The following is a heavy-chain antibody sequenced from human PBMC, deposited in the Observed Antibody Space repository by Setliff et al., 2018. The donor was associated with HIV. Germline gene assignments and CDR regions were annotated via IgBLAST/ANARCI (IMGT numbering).Heavy chain of an antibody. V-gene: IGHV4-38-2*02. CDR2: IYHSGST. J-gene: IGHJ4*02. Sequence: SETLSLTCAVSGYSISSGYYWGWIRQPPGKGLEWIGSIYHSGSTYYNPSLKSRVTISVDTSKNQFSLKLSSVTAADTAVYYCAREGLYSSSWYYFDYWGQGTLVTAPQ. CDR1: GYSISSGYY. CDR3: AREGLYSSSWYYFDY. D-gene: IGHD6-13*01.